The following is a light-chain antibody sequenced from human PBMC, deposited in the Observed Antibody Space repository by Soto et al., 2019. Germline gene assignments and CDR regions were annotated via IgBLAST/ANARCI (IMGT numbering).Light chain of an antibody. Sequence: EIVLTQSPATLSLSPGERATLSCRASETIRGLLAWYQQRPGQPPRLLIYDTSTRATGVPTRFSGSRSGAEFTLTINSLQSEDFAVYYCQQYNIWPPWTFGQGTKVDIK. J-gene: IGKJ1*01. CDR1: ETIRGL. V-gene: IGKV3-15*01. CDR2: DTS. CDR3: QQYNIWPPWT.